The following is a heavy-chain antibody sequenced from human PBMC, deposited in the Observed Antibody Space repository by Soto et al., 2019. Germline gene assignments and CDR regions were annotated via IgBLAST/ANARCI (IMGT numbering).Heavy chain of an antibody. D-gene: IGHD2-21*01. V-gene: IGHV4-59*01. CDR2: VYYSGTT. J-gene: IGHJ5*02. Sequence: SETLSLTCTVSNGAISTYYWSWVRQAPGKGLEWIGYVYYSGTTNYNPSLKSRVTISVDTSKNQFSLKLKSVTAADTAVYYCAKDYLWTGFDPWGQGILVTVSS. CDR3: AKDYLWTGFDP. CDR1: NGAISTYY.